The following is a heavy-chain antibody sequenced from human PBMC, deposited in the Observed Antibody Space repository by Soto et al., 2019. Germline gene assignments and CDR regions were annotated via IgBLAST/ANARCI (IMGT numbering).Heavy chain of an antibody. D-gene: IGHD6-13*01. V-gene: IGHV3-30*18. CDR1: GFTFSSYG. J-gene: IGHJ4*02. CDR3: AKDFRIAAAARAPDY. CDR2: ISYDGSNK. Sequence: QVQLVESGGGVVQPGRSLRLSCAASGFTFSSYGMHWVRQAPGKGLEWVAVISYDGSNKYYADSVKGRFTISRDNSKNTLYLQMNSLRAEDTAVYYCAKDFRIAAAARAPDYWGQGTLVTVSS.